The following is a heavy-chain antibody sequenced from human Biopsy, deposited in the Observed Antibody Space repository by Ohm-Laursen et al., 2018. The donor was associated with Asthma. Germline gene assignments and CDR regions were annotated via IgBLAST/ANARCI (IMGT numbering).Heavy chain of an antibody. V-gene: IGHV1-69*10. CDR2: IIPKFGIA. CDR1: GGTFSNYA. D-gene: IGHD3-10*02. Sequence: ASVKVSCKASGGTFSNYAISWVRQAPGQGLEWMGGIIPKFGIANYTQNFQGRVTLTADKSTSTAYMELSSLRSEDTAVYYCATDHCSALWAGVSTDNCYFEYWGQGTLVTVSS. CDR3: ATDHCSALWAGVSTDNCYFEY. J-gene: IGHJ4*02.